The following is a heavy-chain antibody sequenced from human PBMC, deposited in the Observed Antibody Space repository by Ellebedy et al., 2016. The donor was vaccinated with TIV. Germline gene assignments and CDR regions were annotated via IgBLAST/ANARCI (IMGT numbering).Heavy chain of an antibody. Sequence: GGSLRLSCAASGFTFSSYGMHWVRQAPGKGLEWVAVISNDEKNTHYADSVKGRFTISRDNSRRTLYLQMNSLNPEDTAMYYCARDLGVSGTFYLLVYWGQGTLVTVSS. CDR2: ISNDEKNT. CDR1: GFTFSSYG. J-gene: IGHJ4*02. D-gene: IGHD1-26*01. V-gene: IGHV3-30*03. CDR3: ARDLGVSGTFYLLVY.